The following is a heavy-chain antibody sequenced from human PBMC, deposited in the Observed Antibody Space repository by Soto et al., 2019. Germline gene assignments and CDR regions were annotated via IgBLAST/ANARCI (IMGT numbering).Heavy chain of an antibody. J-gene: IGHJ4*02. CDR3: ARVGTMVRGVHMTSYYFDY. CDR1: GGSISSYY. CDR2: IYTSGST. Sequence: XETLSLTCTVSGGSISSYYWSWIRQPSGKGLEWIGRIYTSGSTNYNPSLKSRVTMSVDTSKNQFSLKLSSVTAADTAVYYCARVGTMVRGVHMTSYYFDYWGQGTLVTVSS. D-gene: IGHD3-10*01. V-gene: IGHV4-4*07.